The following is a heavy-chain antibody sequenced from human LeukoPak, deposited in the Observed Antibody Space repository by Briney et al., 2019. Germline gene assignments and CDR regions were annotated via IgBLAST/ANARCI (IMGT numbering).Heavy chain of an antibody. J-gene: IGHJ4*02. V-gene: IGHV3-53*01. CDR2: IYSDGST. Sequence: GGSLRLSCAASGFSVSTNYMSWVRQAPGKRLEWVSIIYSDGSTYYADSVKGRFIISRDNSKNTLYLAMNTLGAEDTAVYYCARTSVSMAAKEDYFDYWGQGTQVTVSS. CDR1: GFSVSTNY. CDR3: ARTSVSMAAKEDYFDY. D-gene: IGHD2-15*01.